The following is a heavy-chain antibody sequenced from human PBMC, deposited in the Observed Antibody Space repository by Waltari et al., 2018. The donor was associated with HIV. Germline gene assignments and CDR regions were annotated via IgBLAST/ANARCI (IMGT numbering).Heavy chain of an antibody. V-gene: IGHV5-51*01. Sequence: EEKLVQSGAEVKEPGESLKISCKSLGNNFAGYWVGWVRQGPGKGLEWMGVIYPGDSDAVYSPSFQGRVIMSTDSSISTVYLQWSSLRASDTAMYYCARRKGDYRTAFDIWGQGTMVTASS. CDR3: ARRKGDYRTAFDI. D-gene: IGHD4-17*01. CDR1: GNNFAGYW. CDR2: IYPGDSDA. J-gene: IGHJ3*02.